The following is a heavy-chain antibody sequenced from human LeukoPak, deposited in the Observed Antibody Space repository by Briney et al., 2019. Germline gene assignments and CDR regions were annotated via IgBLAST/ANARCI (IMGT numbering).Heavy chain of an antibody. Sequence: GESLKISCKGSGYSFTSYWISWVRQMHGKCLEWMGRIDPSDSYTNYSPSFQGHVTISADKSISTAYLQWSSLKASDTAMYYCARQSGAPYYYDSLHAFDIWGQGTMVTVSS. CDR1: GYSFTSYW. J-gene: IGHJ3*02. D-gene: IGHD3-22*01. V-gene: IGHV5-10-1*01. CDR2: IDPSDSYT. CDR3: ARQSGAPYYYDSLHAFDI.